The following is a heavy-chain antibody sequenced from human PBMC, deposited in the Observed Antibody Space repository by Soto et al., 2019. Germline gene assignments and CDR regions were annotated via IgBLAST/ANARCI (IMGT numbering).Heavy chain of an antibody. CDR1: GSTFGDYA. D-gene: IGHD6-13*01. CDR3: TRDSPLAAAVVDY. CDR2: IRSKAYGGTT. V-gene: IGHV3-49*03. J-gene: IGHJ4*02. Sequence: GGSLRLSCTASGSTFGDYAMSWFRQAPGKGLEWVGFIRSKAYGGTTEYAASVKGRFTISRDDSKSIAYLQMNSLKTEDTAVYYCTRDSPLAAAVVDYWGQGTLVTVSS.